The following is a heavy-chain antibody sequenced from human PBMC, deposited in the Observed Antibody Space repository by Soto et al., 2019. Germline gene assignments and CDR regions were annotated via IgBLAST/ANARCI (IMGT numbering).Heavy chain of an antibody. CDR3: AGGVALSTSWYWGDGLDS. CDR1: GYSFSSHA. CDR2: IIPVFGTP. D-gene: IGHD6-13*01. J-gene: IGHJ4*02. V-gene: IGHV1-69*06. Sequence: QVQLEQSWSEVKKSGSSVKVSGTASGYSFSSHAITCVRQAPGQVLEWRGGIIPVFGTPSYAQKFQGRVTISADKSTNTSYLELRGLISEDTAVYYCAGGVALSTSWYWGDGLDSWGQGTQVT.